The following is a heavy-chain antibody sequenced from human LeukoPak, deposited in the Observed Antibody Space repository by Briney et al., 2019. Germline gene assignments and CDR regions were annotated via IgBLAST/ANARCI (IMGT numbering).Heavy chain of an antibody. J-gene: IGHJ4*02. CDR3: ARDRLSSGFSGPGDF. V-gene: IGHV3-48*03. Sequence: GGSLRLSCAASGFTFSSSAMSWVRQAPGKGLEWVSYISSSGSTIYYADSVKGRFTISRDNAKNSLYLQMNSLRAEDTAVYYCARDRLSSGFSGPGDFWGQGTLVTVSS. CDR2: ISSSGSTI. CDR1: GFTFSSSA. D-gene: IGHD5-12*01.